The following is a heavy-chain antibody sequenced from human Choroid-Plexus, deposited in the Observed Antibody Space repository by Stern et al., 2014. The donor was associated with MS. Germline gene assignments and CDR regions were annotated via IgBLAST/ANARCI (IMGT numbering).Heavy chain of an antibody. D-gene: IGHD2-2*01. Sequence: QLQLQESGSGLVKPSQTLSLTCSVSGYSITSAAFSWTWIRQAPGKGLEWIGYMYDGGSPPYNPSRRSRVNMSVDPPKNQFSRRRNAVAAADTAVYDCARGRSRVHPPLDPWGQGTLVTVSS. J-gene: IGHJ5*02. CDR2: MYDGGSP. CDR3: ARGRSRVHPPLDP. CDR1: GYSITSAAFS. V-gene: IGHV4-30-2*01.